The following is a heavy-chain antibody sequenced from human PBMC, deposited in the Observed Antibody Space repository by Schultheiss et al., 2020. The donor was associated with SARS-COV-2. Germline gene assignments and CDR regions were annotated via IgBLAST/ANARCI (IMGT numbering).Heavy chain of an antibody. Sequence: GSLRLSCVVSGFTFTDYYMSWIRQAPGKGLEWIGEINHSGSTNYNPSLKSRLTISVDTSKNQFSLKLSSVTAADTAVYYCARGPYCSSTSCYIARYYYYYMDVWGKGTTVTVSS. CDR2: INHSGST. CDR3: ARGPYCSSTSCYIARYYYYYMDV. D-gene: IGHD2-2*02. J-gene: IGHJ6*03. V-gene: IGHV4-34*01. CDR1: GFTFTDYY.